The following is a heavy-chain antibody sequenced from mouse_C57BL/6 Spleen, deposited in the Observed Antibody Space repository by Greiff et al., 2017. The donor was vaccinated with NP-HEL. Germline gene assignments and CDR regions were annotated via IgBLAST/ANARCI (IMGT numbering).Heavy chain of an antibody. J-gene: IGHJ3*01. V-gene: IGHV1-55*01. Sequence: QVQLQQPGAELVKPGASVKMSCKASGYTFTSYWITWVKQRPGQGLEWIGDIYPGSGSTNYNEKFKSKATLTVDTSSSTAYMQLSSLTSEDSAVYYCARFDDGYYAWFAYWGQGTLVTVSA. CDR3: ARFDDGYYAWFAY. CDR1: GYTFTSYW. CDR2: IYPGSGST. D-gene: IGHD2-3*01.